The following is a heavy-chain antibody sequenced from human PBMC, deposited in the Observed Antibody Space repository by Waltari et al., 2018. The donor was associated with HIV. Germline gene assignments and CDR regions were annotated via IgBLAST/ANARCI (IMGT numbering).Heavy chain of an antibody. J-gene: IGHJ3*02. D-gene: IGHD2-21*01. Sequence: QITLRESGPTLVRPTQTLTLTCHFSGFSLATSGVGVGWIRQAPGKAPEWLALIYWTNNKSYNPSLKSRVTITKDTSKNQVLFTLTNVDPADTATYYCAHSLPGKLYSYYFDTWGQGTPVSVSS. CDR2: IYWTNNK. V-gene: IGHV2-5*01. CDR3: AHSLPGKLYSYYFDT. CDR1: GFSLATSGVG.